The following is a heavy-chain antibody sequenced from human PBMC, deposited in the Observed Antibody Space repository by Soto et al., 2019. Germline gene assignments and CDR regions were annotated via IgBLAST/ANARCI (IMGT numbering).Heavy chain of an antibody. V-gene: IGHV1-69*02. CDR3: VRAPFGGAKAPSYYYMDV. J-gene: IGHJ6*03. CDR1: GGTFSSYT. D-gene: IGHD3-10*01. Sequence: SVKVSCKASGGTFSSYTISWVRQAPGQGLEWMGRIIPILGIANYAQKFQGRVTITADKSTSTAYMELSSLRSEDTAVYYCVRAPFGGAKAPSYYYMDVWGEGTTVTVSS. CDR2: IIPILGIA.